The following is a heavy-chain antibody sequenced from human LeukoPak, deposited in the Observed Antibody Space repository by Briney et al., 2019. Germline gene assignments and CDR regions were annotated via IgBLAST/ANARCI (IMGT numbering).Heavy chain of an antibody. V-gene: IGHV3-21*01. J-gene: IGHJ4*02. CDR1: GFPFSAYS. D-gene: IGHD3-22*01. CDR2: ISGSSSYV. Sequence: GGSLRLSCAASGFPFSAYSMNWIRQAPGKGLEWVSSISGSSSYVYYADSVKGRFTISRDNAKNSLYLHMNSLRAEDTAVYYCAKAYYDPSGYSYYFDYWRQGILVTVSS. CDR3: AKAYYDPSGYSYYFDY.